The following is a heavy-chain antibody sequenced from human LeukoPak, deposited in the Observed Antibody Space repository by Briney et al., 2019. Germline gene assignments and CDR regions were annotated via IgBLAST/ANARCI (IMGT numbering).Heavy chain of an antibody. CDR1: GFTFSSYS. J-gene: IGHJ4*02. V-gene: IGHV3-30*03. CDR2: ISYDGSNK. Sequence: GGSLRLSCAASGFTFSSYSMNWVRQAPGKGLEWVAVISYDGSNKYYADSVKGRFTISRDNSKNTLYLQMSSLRAEDTAVYYCTRGGRLHPQSPYWGQGTLVTVSS. CDR3: TRGGRLHPQSPY. D-gene: IGHD3-16*01.